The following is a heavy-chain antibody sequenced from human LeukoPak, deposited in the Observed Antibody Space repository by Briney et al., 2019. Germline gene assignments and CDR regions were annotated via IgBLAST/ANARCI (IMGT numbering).Heavy chain of an antibody. Sequence: ASVKVSCKASGYTFTGYYMHWVRRAPGQGLEWMGRINPNSGGTNYAQKFQGRVTMTRDTSISTAYMELSRLRSDDTAVYYCARDSDTYDYAWGSYRFDYWGQGTLVTVSS. J-gene: IGHJ4*02. CDR2: INPNSGGT. D-gene: IGHD3-16*02. V-gene: IGHV1-2*06. CDR1: GYTFTGYY. CDR3: ARDSDTYDYAWGSYRFDY.